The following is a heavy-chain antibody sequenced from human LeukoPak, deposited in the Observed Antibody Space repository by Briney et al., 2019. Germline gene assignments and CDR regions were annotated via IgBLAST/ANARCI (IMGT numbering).Heavy chain of an antibody. Sequence: PGGSLRLSCAASGSTFSTYAMSWVRQAPGKGLEWVSVISVRGGSTYYADSVKGRFTISRDNSKNTLYLQMNSLRAEDTAVYYCAKSPGGVVSTSFDNWGQGTLVTVSS. D-gene: IGHD2-2*01. J-gene: IGHJ4*02. CDR3: AKSPGGVVSTSFDN. CDR1: GSTFSTYA. V-gene: IGHV3-23*01. CDR2: ISVRGGST.